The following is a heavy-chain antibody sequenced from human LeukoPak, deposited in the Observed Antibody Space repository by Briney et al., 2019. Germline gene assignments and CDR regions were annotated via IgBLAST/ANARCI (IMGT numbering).Heavy chain of an antibody. J-gene: IGHJ6*03. CDR1: GGTFSSYA. Sequence: ASVKVSCKASGGTFSSYAISWVRQAPGQGLEWMGGIIPIFGTANYAQKFQGRVTITTDESTSTAYMELSSLRSDDTAVYYCAGGIRGNYYYYYMDVWGKGTTVTVSS. CDR3: AGGIRGNYYYYYMDV. CDR2: IIPIFGTA. V-gene: IGHV1-69*05. D-gene: IGHD3-10*01.